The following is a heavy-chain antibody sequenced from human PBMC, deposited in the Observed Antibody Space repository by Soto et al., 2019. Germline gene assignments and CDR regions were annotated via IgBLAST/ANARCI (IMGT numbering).Heavy chain of an antibody. V-gene: IGHV4-30-4*01. CDR1: GVSISSGGLY. J-gene: IGHJ4*02. CDR2: IQVSGDT. Sequence: SESLSLSCAASGVSISSGGLYWCWIRQTPGKGLEWVGYIQVSGDTFYNPSLEGRVSMSVDTSNNQFSLDLTSVTAADTAVYYCVRDTSWSRPYWGQGTLVTVS. CDR3: VRDTSWSRPY. D-gene: IGHD2-15*01.